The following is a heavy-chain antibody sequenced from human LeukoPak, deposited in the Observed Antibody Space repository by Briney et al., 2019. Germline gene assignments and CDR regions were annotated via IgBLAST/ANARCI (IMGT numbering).Heavy chain of an antibody. CDR3: AKDLGGNAITV. J-gene: IGHJ4*02. Sequence: GGSLRLSCAASGFTFEDHVMHWVRQAPGKGLEWVSSISWSGDRMGYADAVKGRFTISRDNAKNSLFLQMNSLRVEDTALYYFAKDLGGNAITVWGQGTLVNVSS. CDR2: ISWSGDRM. CDR1: GFTFEDHV. V-gene: IGHV3-9*01. D-gene: IGHD2-2*01.